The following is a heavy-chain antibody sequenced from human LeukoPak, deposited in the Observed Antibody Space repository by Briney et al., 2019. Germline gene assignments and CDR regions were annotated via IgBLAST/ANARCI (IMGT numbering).Heavy chain of an antibody. CDR3: AKSGSTVTSYYFDY. D-gene: IGHD4-11*01. CDR2: LSSSGGDT. V-gene: IGHV3-23*01. Sequence: GGSLRLSCEVSGFTYSSYVMSWVRQAPGKGLEWVSALSSSGGDTSYEDSVKGRFTISRDNSKNTLYLQMSSLRAEDTAVYYCAKSGSTVTSYYFDYWGQGTLVTVSS. J-gene: IGHJ4*02. CDR1: GFTYSSYV.